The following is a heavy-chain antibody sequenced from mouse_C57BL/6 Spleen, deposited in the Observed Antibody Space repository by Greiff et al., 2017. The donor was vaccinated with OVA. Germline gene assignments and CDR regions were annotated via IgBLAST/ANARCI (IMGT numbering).Heavy chain of an antibody. J-gene: IGHJ3*01. CDR2: IYPGDGDT. V-gene: IGHV1-82*01. CDR3: ARVGDYAY. D-gene: IGHD2-4*01. CDR1: GYAFSSSW. Sequence: VQRVESGPELVKPGASVKISCKASGYAFSSSWMNWVKQRPGKGLEWIGRIYPGDGDTNYNGKFKGKATLTADKSSSTAYMQLSSLTSEDSAVYFCARVGDYAYWGQGTLVTVSA.